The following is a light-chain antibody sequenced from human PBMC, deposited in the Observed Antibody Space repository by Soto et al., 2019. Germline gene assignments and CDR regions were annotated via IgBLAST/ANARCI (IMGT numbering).Light chain of an antibody. Sequence: DIRMTQSPSTLSASVGDRVTITCRASQSISSWLAWYQQKPGKAPKLLIYKASSLESGVPSRFSGSGSGTEFTLTISSLQPDDFATYYCQQYNSYWFTFGPGTKVDIK. CDR2: KAS. CDR3: QQYNSYWFT. CDR1: QSISSW. J-gene: IGKJ3*01. V-gene: IGKV1-5*03.